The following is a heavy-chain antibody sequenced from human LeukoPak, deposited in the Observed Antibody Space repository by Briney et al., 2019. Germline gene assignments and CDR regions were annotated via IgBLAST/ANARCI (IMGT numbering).Heavy chain of an antibody. CDR1: RFTFSDYY. CDR2: ISNSGSGT. V-gene: IGHV3-11*04. Sequence: GGSLRLSCAASRFTFSDYYMGWIRQAPGKGLEWVSYISNSGSGTYYPDSVKGRFTISRDNAKKSLYLQVKSLRAEDTAMYYCARALNDAFDIWGQGTMVTVSS. J-gene: IGHJ3*02. CDR3: ARALNDAFDI.